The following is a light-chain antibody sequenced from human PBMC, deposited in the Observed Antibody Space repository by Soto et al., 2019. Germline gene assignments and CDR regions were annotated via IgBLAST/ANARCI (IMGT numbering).Light chain of an antibody. CDR1: ESTNNY. V-gene: IGKV3-15*01. Sequence: EIVMTQSPATLSVSPGERATLSCRASESTNNYLAWYQQKPGQAPRLLIDGASTRAAGIPPRFSGSGSGTEFTLTISSLQSEDFATYYCQQSYSTPRTFGQGTKVEIK. J-gene: IGKJ1*01. CDR3: QQSYSTPRT. CDR2: GAS.